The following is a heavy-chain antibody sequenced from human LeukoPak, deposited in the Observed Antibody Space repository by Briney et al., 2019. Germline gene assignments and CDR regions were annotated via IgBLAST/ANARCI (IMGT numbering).Heavy chain of an antibody. CDR2: IRYDGSNK. V-gene: IGHV3-30*02. CDR1: GFTFSSYG. CDR3: AKKSGGGYYFDY. D-gene: IGHD2-15*01. J-gene: IGHJ4*02. Sequence: GGSLRLSCAASGFTFSSYGMHWVRQAPGKGLEWVAFIRYDGSNKYYADSVKGRFTISRDNSKNTLYLQMNSLRAEDTAVYYCAKKSGGGYYFDYWGQGTLVTVSS.